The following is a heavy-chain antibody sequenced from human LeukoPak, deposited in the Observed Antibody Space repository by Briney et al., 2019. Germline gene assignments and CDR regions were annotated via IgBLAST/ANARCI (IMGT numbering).Heavy chain of an antibody. Sequence: SETLSLTCAVYGGSFSGYYWSWIRQPPGKGLEWIGEINHSGSTNYNPSLKSRVTISVDTSKNQFSLKLSSVTAADTAVYYCARGAGSMPGVMDVWGQGTTVTVSS. CDR3: ARGAGSMPGVMDV. J-gene: IGHJ6*02. CDR1: GGSFSGYY. CDR2: INHSGST. V-gene: IGHV4-34*01. D-gene: IGHD2-2*01.